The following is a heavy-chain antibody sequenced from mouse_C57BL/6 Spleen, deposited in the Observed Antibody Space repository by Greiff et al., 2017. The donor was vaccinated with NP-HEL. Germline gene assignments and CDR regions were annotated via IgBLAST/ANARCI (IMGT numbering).Heavy chain of an antibody. CDR1: GYTFTSYW. V-gene: IGHV1-52*01. CDR3: ARWGWDLAY. CDR2: IDPSDSET. J-gene: IGHJ3*01. Sequence: VQLQQPGAELVRPGSSVKLSCKASGYTFTSYWMHWVKQRPIQGLEWIGNIDPSDSETHYNQKFKANATLTVDKSSSTADMQLSSLTSEDSAVYYCARWGWDLAYWGQGTLVTVSA. D-gene: IGHD4-1*01.